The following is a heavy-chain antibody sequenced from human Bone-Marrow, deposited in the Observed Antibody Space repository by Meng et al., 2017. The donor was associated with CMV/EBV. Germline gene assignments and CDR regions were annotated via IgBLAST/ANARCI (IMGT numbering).Heavy chain of an antibody. D-gene: IGHD5-18*01. CDR2: IKQDGSEK. J-gene: IGHJ4*02. V-gene: IGHV3-7*01. CDR3: ARGPPGEYSYGYNVY. CDR1: GFTFSSYW. Sequence: GESLKISCAASGFTFSSYWMSWVRQAPGKGLEWVANIKQDGSEKYYVDSVKGRFTISRDNAKNSLYLQMNSLRAEDTAVYYCARGPPGEYSYGYNVYWGQGTLVTVSS.